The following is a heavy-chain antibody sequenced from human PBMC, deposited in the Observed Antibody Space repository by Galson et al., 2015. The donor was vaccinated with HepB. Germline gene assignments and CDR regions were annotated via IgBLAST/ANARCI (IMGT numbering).Heavy chain of an antibody. V-gene: IGHV3-48*02. CDR3: ARGAYYYDGSGYYSGDY. CDR1: GFTFSSYS. D-gene: IGHD3-22*01. J-gene: IGHJ4*02. CDR2: ISSSSSTI. Sequence: SLRLSCAASGFTFSSYSMNWVRQAPGKGLEWVSYISSSSSTIYYADSVKGRFTISRDNAKNSLYLQMNSLRDEDTAVYYCARGAYYYDGSGYYSGDYWGQGTLVTVSS.